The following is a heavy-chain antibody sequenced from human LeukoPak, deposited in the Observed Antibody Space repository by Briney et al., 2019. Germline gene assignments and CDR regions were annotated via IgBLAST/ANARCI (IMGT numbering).Heavy chain of an antibody. D-gene: IGHD3-22*01. CDR2: INHSGST. CDR3: ARGRGAIVVVTRGYYMDG. V-gene: IGHV4-34*01. J-gene: IGHJ6*03. Sequence: PGGSLRLSCAASGFTFSSYAMSWVRQAPGKGLEWIGEINHSGSTNYNPSLKSRVTISVDTSKNQFSLRLSSVTAADTAVYYCARGRGAIVVVTRGYYMDGWGKGTTVTVS. CDR1: GFTFSSYA.